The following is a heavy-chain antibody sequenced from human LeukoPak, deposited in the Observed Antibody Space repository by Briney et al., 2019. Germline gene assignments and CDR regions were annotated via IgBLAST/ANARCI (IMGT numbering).Heavy chain of an antibody. CDR3: AILNSDRV. CDR2: INPNSGGT. V-gene: IGHV1-2*02. D-gene: IGHD1-1*01. Sequence: ASVKVSCKASGYTFTDYYMHWVRQAPGQGLEYMGWINPNSGGTNHAQIFQGRVTMTRDTSISTAYMELSRLRSDDTAVYYCAILNSDRVWGQGTLVTVSS. J-gene: IGHJ4*02. CDR1: GYTFTDYY.